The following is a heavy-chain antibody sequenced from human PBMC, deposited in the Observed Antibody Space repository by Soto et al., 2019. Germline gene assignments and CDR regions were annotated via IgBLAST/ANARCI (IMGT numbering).Heavy chain of an antibody. V-gene: IGHV3-21*01. Sequence: PGGSLRLSCAASGFTFSSYSMNWVRQAPGKGLEWVSSISSSSSYIYYADSVKGRFTISRDNAKNSLYLQMNSLRAEDTAVYYCARDTGWAYSYGFGIDYWGQGTLVTVSS. CDR2: ISSSSSYI. CDR1: GFTFSSYS. D-gene: IGHD5-18*01. J-gene: IGHJ4*02. CDR3: ARDTGWAYSYGFGIDY.